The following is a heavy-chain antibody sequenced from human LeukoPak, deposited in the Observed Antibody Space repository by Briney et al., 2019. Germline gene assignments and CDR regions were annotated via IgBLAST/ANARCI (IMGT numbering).Heavy chain of an antibody. J-gene: IGHJ4*02. D-gene: IGHD3-10*01. Sequence: PGGSLRLSCAASGFTFSSYAMSWVRQAPGKGLEWVAVRSYDGSNKYYADSVKGRFTISRDNSKNTLYLQMNSLRAEDTAVYYCARVVPVRGVFDYWGQGTLVTVSS. V-gene: IGHV3-30-3*01. CDR3: ARVVPVRGVFDY. CDR1: GFTFSSYA. CDR2: RSYDGSNK.